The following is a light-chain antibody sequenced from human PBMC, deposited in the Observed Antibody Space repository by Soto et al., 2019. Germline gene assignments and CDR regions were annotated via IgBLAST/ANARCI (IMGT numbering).Light chain of an antibody. J-gene: IGLJ3*02. CDR3: HTWGTGLRV. Sequence: QSVLTQSPSASASLGASVTLTCTLSSGHSSYAIAWHQQQAEKGPRYLMKLNSDGRHSKGDGIPDRFSGSSSGAERYLNISRLQSDDEPDYYCHTWGTGLRVFGGGTKVTVL. CDR1: SGHSSYA. CDR2: LNSDGRH. V-gene: IGLV4-69*01.